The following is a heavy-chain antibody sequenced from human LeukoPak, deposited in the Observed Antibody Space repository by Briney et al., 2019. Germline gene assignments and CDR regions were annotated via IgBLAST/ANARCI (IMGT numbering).Heavy chain of an antibody. CDR2: IWYDGSNK. V-gene: IGHV3-33*01. J-gene: IGHJ4*02. D-gene: IGHD3-10*01. CDR3: AREFAMVRGFDY. Sequence: GGSLRLSCAASGFTFSSYGMHWVRQAPGKGLEWVAVIWYDGSNKYYADSVKGRFTISRDNSKNTLYLQMNRLRAEDTAVYYCAREFAMVRGFDYWGQGTLVTVSS. CDR1: GFTFSSYG.